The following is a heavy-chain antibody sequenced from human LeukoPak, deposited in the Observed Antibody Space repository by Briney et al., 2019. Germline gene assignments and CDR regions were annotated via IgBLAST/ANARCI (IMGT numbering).Heavy chain of an antibody. CDR2: IYYSGST. V-gene: IGHV4-39*07. J-gene: IGHJ4*02. CDR3: ARGGRGLIGY. Sequence: SETLSLTCTVSGGSISSSSYYWGWIRQPPGKGLEWIGSIYYSGSTCYNPSLKSRVTISVDTSKNQFSLKLSSVTAADTAVYYCARGGRGLIGYWGQGTLVTVSS. CDR1: GGSISSSSYY.